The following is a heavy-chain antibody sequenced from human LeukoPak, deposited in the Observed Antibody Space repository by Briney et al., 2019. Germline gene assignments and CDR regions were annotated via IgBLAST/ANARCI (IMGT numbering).Heavy chain of an antibody. CDR1: GFNFSSYA. CDR2: ISGSGGST. D-gene: IGHD2-15*01. Sequence: GGSLRLSCAASGFNFSSYAMSWVRQAPGKGLEWVSAISGSGGSTYYADSVKGRFTISRDNSKNTLYLQMNSLRAEDTAVYYCAKKVADIVVVVAAWYFDLWGRGTLVTVSS. J-gene: IGHJ2*01. CDR3: AKKVADIVVVVAAWYFDL. V-gene: IGHV3-23*01.